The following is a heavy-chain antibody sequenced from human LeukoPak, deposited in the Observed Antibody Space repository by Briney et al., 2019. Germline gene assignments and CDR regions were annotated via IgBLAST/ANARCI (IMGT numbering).Heavy chain of an antibody. V-gene: IGHV3-30*14. D-gene: IGHD4-17*01. CDR2: ISYDGSNK. CDR3: ARGLDYGDYFDC. Sequence: PGRSLRLSCAASGFPFSSYAMHWVRQAPGKGLEWVAVISYDGSNKYYADSVKGRFTISRDNSENTLYLQMNSLRAEDTAVYYCARGLDYGDYFDCWGQGTLVTVSS. CDR1: GFPFSSYA. J-gene: IGHJ4*02.